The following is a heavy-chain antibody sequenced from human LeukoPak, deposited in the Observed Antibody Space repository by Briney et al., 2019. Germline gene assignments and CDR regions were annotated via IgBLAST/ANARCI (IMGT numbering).Heavy chain of an antibody. CDR2: IYPGDSDT. CDR1: GYSFTSYW. Sequence: GESLKISCKGSGYSFTSYWIGWVRQMPGKGLEWMGIIYPGDSDTRYSPSFQGQVTISADKYISTAYLQWSSLKASDTAMYYCARLMGYYGSGSYYFSPWMDYWGQGTLVTVSS. CDR3: ARLMGYYGSGSYYFSPWMDY. V-gene: IGHV5-51*01. D-gene: IGHD3-10*01. J-gene: IGHJ4*02.